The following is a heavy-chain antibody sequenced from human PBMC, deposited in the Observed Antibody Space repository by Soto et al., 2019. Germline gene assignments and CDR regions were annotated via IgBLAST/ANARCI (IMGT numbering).Heavy chain of an antibody. Sequence: QVQLVQSGGEVKKPGASVKVSCKASGYTFTNYGISWVRQAPGQGLEWMGWINVYNGNTKYAQKVQGRVTMTTDKSTSTDYMELRSLRSDDTAVYYCARGVGSGSYYNQYNWFDPWGQGTLVTVSS. CDR3: ARGVGSGSYYNQYNWFDP. V-gene: IGHV1-18*01. CDR1: GYTFTNYG. J-gene: IGHJ5*02. CDR2: INVYNGNT. D-gene: IGHD3-10*01.